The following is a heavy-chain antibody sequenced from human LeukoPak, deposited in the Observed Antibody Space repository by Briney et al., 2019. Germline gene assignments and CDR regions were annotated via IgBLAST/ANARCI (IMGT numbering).Heavy chain of an antibody. V-gene: IGHV3-15*01. CDR2: IKSKTDGGTT. CDR3: TLWGDGGHDYYFDY. CDR1: GFTFSNAW. J-gene: IGHJ4*02. Sequence: GGSLRLSCAASGFTFSNAWMSWIRQAPGKGLEWVGRIKSKTDGGTTDYAAPVKGRFTISRDDSKNTLYLQMNSLKTEDTAVYYCTLWGDGGHDYYFDYWGQGTLVTVSS. D-gene: IGHD5-12*01.